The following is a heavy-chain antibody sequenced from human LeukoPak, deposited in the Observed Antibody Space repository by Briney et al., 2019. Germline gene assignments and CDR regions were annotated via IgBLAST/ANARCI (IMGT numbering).Heavy chain of an antibody. Sequence: AGGSLRLSCAASGFTVSSNYMSWVRQAPGKGLEWVSVIYSGGSTCYADSVKGRFTISRDNSKNTLYLQMNSLRAEDTAVYYCAREKYYDFWSGSLPYGMDVWGQGTTVTVSS. CDR1: GFTVSSNY. CDR3: AREKYYDFWSGSLPYGMDV. J-gene: IGHJ6*02. D-gene: IGHD3-3*01. V-gene: IGHV3-53*01. CDR2: IYSGGST.